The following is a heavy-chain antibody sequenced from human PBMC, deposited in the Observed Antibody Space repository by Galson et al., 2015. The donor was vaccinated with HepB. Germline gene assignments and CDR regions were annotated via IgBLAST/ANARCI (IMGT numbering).Heavy chain of an antibody. V-gene: IGHV1-8*01. CDR2: MNPNSGNT. CDR1: GYTFTSYD. D-gene: IGHD3-3*01. Sequence: KVSCKASGYTFTSYDINWVRQATGQGLEWMGWMNPNSGNTGYAQKFQGRVTMTRNTSISTAYMELSSLRSEDTAVYYCARGPDGVDVWSGYYRNWFDPWGQGTLVTVSS. CDR3: ARGPDGVDVWSGYYRNWFDP. J-gene: IGHJ5*02.